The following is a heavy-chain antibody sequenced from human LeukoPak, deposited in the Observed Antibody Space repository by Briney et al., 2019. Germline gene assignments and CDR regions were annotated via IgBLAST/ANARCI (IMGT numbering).Heavy chain of an antibody. V-gene: IGHV4-38-2*02. D-gene: IGHD4-17*01. J-gene: IGHJ3*02. CDR1: GYSISSGYY. CDR3: ARPNGDYDDAFDI. Sequence: SETLSLTCTVSGYSISSGYYWGWIRQPPGKGLEWSVNIYHSGSTYYNPSLKSRVTISVDTSKNQFSLKLSSVTAADTAVYYCARPNGDYDDAFDIWGQGTMVTVSS. CDR2: IYHSGST.